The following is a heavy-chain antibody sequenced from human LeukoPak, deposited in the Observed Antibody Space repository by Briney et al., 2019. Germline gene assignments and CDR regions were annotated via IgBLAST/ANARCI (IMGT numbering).Heavy chain of an antibody. CDR1: GYTFIDYY. Sequence: GASVKVSCKASGYTFIDYYVHWVRQAPGQGLEWMGWINPNSGGTNYAQKFQGRVTMTRDTSISTAYMELSRLRSDDTAVYFCAGDPNWAIGETFHIWGQGTVVTVFS. CDR3: AGDPNWAIGETFHI. CDR2: INPNSGGT. J-gene: IGHJ3*02. D-gene: IGHD3-10*01. V-gene: IGHV1-2*02.